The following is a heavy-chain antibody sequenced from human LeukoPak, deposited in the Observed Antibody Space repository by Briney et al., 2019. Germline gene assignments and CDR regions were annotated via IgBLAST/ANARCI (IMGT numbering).Heavy chain of an antibody. CDR1: GFVFSSYW. Sequence: PGGSLRLSCEASGFVFSSYWMTWVRQTPGEGLEWEANIKKDGSEKYYLDSVKGRFTISRDNAKISVYLQMNSLRAEDTAVYYCAREDYYGSGNYVAWGGAFDVWGQGTTVIVSS. CDR3: AREDYYGSGNYVAWGGAFDV. V-gene: IGHV3-7*01. J-gene: IGHJ3*01. CDR2: IKKDGSEK. D-gene: IGHD3-10*01.